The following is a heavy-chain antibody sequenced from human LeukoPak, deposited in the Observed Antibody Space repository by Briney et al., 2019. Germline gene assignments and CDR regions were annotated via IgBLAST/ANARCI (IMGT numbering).Heavy chain of an antibody. CDR3: ASATGYSSSWATFDP. Sequence: ASVKVSCKASGYTFTSYDINWVRQATGQGLEWMGWMNPNSGNTGYARKFQGRVTMTRNTSISTAYMELSSLRSEDTAVYYCASATGYSSSWATFDPWGQGTLVTVSS. CDR1: GYTFTSYD. V-gene: IGHV1-8*01. CDR2: MNPNSGNT. J-gene: IGHJ5*02. D-gene: IGHD6-13*01.